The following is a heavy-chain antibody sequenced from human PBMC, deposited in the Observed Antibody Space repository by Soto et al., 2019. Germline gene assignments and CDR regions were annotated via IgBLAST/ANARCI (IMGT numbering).Heavy chain of an antibody. D-gene: IGHD3-10*01. J-gene: IGHJ5*02. V-gene: IGHV2-5*02. Sequence: QITLKESGPTLVKPTQTLTLTCTFSGFSISTSGVGVGWIRQPPGKALEWLAIIYWDDDKRYSPSLNSRLTIAKDTSKNQVVLTMTNMHPVDTATYYCAHRRPWSSNWNSGWFDPWGQGTLVTVSS. CDR2: IYWDDDK. CDR1: GFSISTSGVG. CDR3: AHRRPWSSNWNSGWFDP.